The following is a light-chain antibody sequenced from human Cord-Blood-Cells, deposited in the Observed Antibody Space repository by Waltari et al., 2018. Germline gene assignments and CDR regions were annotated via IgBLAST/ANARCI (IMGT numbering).Light chain of an antibody. V-gene: IGLV2-14*01. CDR3: SSYTSSSTYV. CDR2: EVS. CDR1: RSDVGGYNY. Sequence: QSALTQPASVSGSPGQSITISCPGTRSDVGGYNYVSWYQQHPGKAPKLMIYEVSKRPSGVSNRFSGSKSGNTASLTISGLQAEDEADYYCSSYTSSSTYVFGTGTKVTVL. J-gene: IGLJ1*01.